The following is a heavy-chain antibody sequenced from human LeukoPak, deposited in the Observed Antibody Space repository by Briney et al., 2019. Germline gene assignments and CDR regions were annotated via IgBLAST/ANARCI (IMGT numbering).Heavy chain of an antibody. Sequence: ASVKVSCKASGGTFSSYAINWVRQATGQGLEWMGWMNPNSGNTGYAQKFQGRVTMTRNTSISTAYMELSSLRSEDTAVYYCARGRPSSGWFGGRSYFQHWGQGTLVTVSS. D-gene: IGHD6-19*01. CDR2: MNPNSGNT. CDR3: ARGRPSSGWFGGRSYFQH. CDR1: GGTFSSYA. J-gene: IGHJ1*01. V-gene: IGHV1-8*02.